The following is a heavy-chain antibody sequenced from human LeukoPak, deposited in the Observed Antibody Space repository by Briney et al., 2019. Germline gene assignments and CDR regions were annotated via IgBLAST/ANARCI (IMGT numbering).Heavy chain of an antibody. CDR3: ARDYTGYFP. CDR1: GFTFSSYV. D-gene: IGHD3-9*01. CDR2: ISDSGGST. Sequence: GGSLRLSCAASGFTFSSYVMSWVRQAPGKGLEWVSAISDSGGSTFYADSVEGRFAISRDNSKNTLYLQMNSLRAEDTAVYYCARDYTGYFPWGQGTLVIVSS. J-gene: IGHJ5*02. V-gene: IGHV3-23*01.